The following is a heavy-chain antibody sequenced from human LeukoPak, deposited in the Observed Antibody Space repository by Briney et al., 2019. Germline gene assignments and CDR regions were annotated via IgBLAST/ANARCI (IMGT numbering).Heavy chain of an antibody. CDR3: ARDLSGTTVTTRGFRGGMDV. D-gene: IGHD4-11*01. J-gene: IGHJ6*02. CDR2: INPSGGST. CDR1: GYTFTSYY. V-gene: IGHV1-46*01. Sequence: ASLKVSCTASGYTFTSYYMHWVRQAPGQGLEWMGIINPSGGSTSYAQKFQGRVTMTRDTSTSTVYMELSSLRSEDTAVYYCARDLSGTTVTTRGFRGGMDVWGQGTTVTVSS.